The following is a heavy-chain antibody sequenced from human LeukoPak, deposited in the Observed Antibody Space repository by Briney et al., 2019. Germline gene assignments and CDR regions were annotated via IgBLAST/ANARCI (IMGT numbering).Heavy chain of an antibody. V-gene: IGHV3-23*01. J-gene: IGHJ6*03. CDR1: GFTFSSYA. Sequence: PGGSLRLSCAASGFTFSSYAMSWVRQAPGKGLEWVSAISGSGGSTNYADSVKGRFTISRDNSKNTLYLQMNSLRAEDTAVYYCAKEGTYYYGSGSYPVNPWGHYYYMDVWGKGTTVTISS. D-gene: IGHD3-10*01. CDR3: AKEGTYYYGSGSYPVNPWGHYYYMDV. CDR2: ISGSGGST.